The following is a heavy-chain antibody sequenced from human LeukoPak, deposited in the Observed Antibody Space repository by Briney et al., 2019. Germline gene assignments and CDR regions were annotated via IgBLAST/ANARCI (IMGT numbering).Heavy chain of an antibody. CDR3: ARAVLWGYCSSTSCYNWFDP. D-gene: IGHD2-2*01. Sequence: PSETLSLTCAVYGGSFSGYYWSWIRQPPGKGLEWIGEINHSGSTNYNPSLKSRVTISVDTSKNQFSLKLSSVTAADTAVYYCARAVLWGYCSSTSCYNWFDPWGQGTLVTVSS. V-gene: IGHV4-34*01. CDR1: GGSFSGYY. J-gene: IGHJ5*02. CDR2: INHSGST.